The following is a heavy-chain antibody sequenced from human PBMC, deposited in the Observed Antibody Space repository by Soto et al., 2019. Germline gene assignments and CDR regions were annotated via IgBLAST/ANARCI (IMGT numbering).Heavy chain of an antibody. V-gene: IGHV4-4*02. CDR3: AAMVRGVVSNWFDP. J-gene: IGHJ5*02. Sequence: SETLSLTCTVSGGSISSSNWWSWVRQPPGKALEWIGHTYHSGNPYYNPSLKSRVIISVDRSKNQFSLKLSSVTAADTAVYYCAAMVRGVVSNWFDPWGQGTLVTVSS. CDR1: GGSISSSNW. CDR2: TYHSGNP. D-gene: IGHD3-10*01.